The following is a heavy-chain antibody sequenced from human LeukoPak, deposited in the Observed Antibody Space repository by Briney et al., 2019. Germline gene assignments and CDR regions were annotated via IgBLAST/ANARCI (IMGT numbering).Heavy chain of an antibody. CDR1: GFTFSNYG. CDR3: AKADAGGYSFGYSFDY. D-gene: IGHD5-18*01. J-gene: IGHJ4*02. CDR2: ISGSGTST. V-gene: IGHV3-23*01. Sequence: LRGESLKISCAASGFTFSNYGMTWVRQAPGKGLEWVSAISGSGTSTYYAASVKGRFTISRDNSKNTLYLQMNSLRAEDTAIYSCAKADAGGYSFGYSFDYWGQGTLVTVSS.